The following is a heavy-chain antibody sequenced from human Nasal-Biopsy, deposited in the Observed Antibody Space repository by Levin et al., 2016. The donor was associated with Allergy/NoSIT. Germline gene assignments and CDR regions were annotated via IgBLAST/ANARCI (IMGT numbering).Heavy chain of an antibody. CDR3: VRHTDWSFDF. J-gene: IGHJ4*02. V-gene: IGHV3-7*01. Sequence: GGSLRLSCAASGFAFRSWWMTWVRQAPGKGLEWVANINPEGSGKDYMDSVRGRFTISRDNAKSSLSLQMNSLGAEDTAIYYCVRHTDWSFDFWGQGTLVTVSS. CDR2: INPEGSGK. D-gene: IGHD3-9*01. CDR1: GFAFRSWW.